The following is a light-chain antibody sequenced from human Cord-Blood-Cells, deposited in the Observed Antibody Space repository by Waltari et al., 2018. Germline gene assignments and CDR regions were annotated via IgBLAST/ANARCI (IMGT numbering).Light chain of an antibody. CDR2: DVS. CDR1: SSDVGGYNY. Sequence: QSALTQPASVSGSPGQSITISCTGTSSDVGGYNYVSWYQQHPGKAPKPMIYDVSNRPSGVSNRFSASKSGSTASLTISGLQAEDEADYYCSSYTSSSTLVFGTGTKVTVL. J-gene: IGLJ1*01. V-gene: IGLV2-14*01. CDR3: SSYTSSSTLV.